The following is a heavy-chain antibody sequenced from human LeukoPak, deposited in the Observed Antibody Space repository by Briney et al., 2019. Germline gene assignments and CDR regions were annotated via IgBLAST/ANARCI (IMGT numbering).Heavy chain of an antibody. CDR3: ARSRNTAMVIFDY. J-gene: IGHJ4*02. Sequence: PSQTLSLTCTVSGGSISSGGYYWSWIRQHPGKGLEGMGYIYYSGSTYYNPSLKSRVTISVDTSKNQFSLKLSSVTAADTAVYYCARSRNTAMVIFDYWGQGTLVTVSS. D-gene: IGHD5-18*01. CDR1: GGSISSGGYY. V-gene: IGHV4-31*03. CDR2: IYYSGST.